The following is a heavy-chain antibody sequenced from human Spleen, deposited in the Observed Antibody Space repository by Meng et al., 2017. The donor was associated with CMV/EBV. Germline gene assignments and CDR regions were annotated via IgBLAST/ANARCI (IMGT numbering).Heavy chain of an antibody. CDR1: GFTFSTYA. V-gene: IGHV3-23*01. D-gene: IGHD6-6*01. CDR3: AKAPSIEARAGIDF. CDR2: TSGGGSST. Sequence: GESLKISCAASGFTFSTYAMHWVRQAPGKGLEWVSATSGGGSSTFYADSMQGRFTISRDNSKNTLFLQMKSLRAGDTAMYYCAKAPSIEARAGIDFWGPGTLVTVSS. J-gene: IGHJ1*01.